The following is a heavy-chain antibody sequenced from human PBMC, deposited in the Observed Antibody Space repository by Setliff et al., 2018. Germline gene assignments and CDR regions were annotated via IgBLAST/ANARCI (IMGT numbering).Heavy chain of an antibody. CDR3: ARTPYYYDTACYDF. CDR2: IYTTGST. CDR1: GGSISSYY. D-gene: IGHD3-22*01. V-gene: IGHV4-4*07. J-gene: IGHJ4*02. Sequence: PSETLSLTCTVSGGSISSYYWSWIRQPAGKGLEWIGHIYTTGSTNYNPSLKSRVTLSVDTSKNQFSLKLTSVTAADTAIYYCARTPYYYDTACYDFWCQGTLVTVSS.